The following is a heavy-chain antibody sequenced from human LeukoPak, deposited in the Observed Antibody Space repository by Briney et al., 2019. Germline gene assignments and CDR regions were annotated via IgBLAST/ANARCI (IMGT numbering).Heavy chain of an antibody. D-gene: IGHD3-9*01. V-gene: IGHV4-59*08. CDR3: ARHQYYDILTGYYEDYYYYGMDV. Sequence: SVTLSLTCTVSGGSISSYYWSWIRQPPGKGLEWIGYIYYSGSTNYNPSLKSRVTISVDTSKNQFSLKLSSVTAADTAVYYCARHQYYDILTGYYEDYYYYGMDVWGQGTTVTVSS. J-gene: IGHJ6*02. CDR1: GGSISSYY. CDR2: IYYSGST.